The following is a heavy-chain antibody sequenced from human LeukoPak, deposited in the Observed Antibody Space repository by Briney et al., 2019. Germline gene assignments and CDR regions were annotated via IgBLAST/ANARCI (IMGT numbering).Heavy chain of an antibody. CDR2: IYYNGDI. V-gene: IGHV4-59*01. CDR3: ARGHYDLSP. CDR1: GASINSNY. Sequence: SETLSLTCTVSGASINSNYWSWIRQSPGKGLECIAYIYYNGDINYNPSLRSRATISLDTSRNQVSLKLTSLTAADTAVYYCARGHYDLSPWGQGTLVTVSS. D-gene: IGHD3-22*01. J-gene: IGHJ5*02.